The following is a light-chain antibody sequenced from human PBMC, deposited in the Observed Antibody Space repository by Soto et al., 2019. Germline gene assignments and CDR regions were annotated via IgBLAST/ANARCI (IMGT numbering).Light chain of an antibody. CDR1: SSDVGGYNY. Sequence: QSALTQPRSVSGSPGQSVTISCAGTSSDVGGYNYVSWYQQHPGKAPKLMIYDVNERPSGVPDRFSGSKSGNTASLTISGLQADDEADYYCCSYAGSYTWVFGGGTKVTVL. J-gene: IGLJ3*02. CDR3: CSYAGSYTWV. V-gene: IGLV2-11*01. CDR2: DVN.